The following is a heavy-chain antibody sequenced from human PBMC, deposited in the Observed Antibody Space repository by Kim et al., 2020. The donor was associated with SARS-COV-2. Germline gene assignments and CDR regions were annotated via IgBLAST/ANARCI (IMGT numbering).Heavy chain of an antibody. CDR2: IYYSGST. J-gene: IGHJ6*02. CDR3: ARHLGSGYDSAYYYYGMDV. CDR1: GGSISSYY. V-gene: IGHV4-59*08. D-gene: IGHD5-12*01. Sequence: SETLSLTCTVSGGSISSYYWSWIRQPPGKGLEWIGYIYYSGSTNYNPSLKSRVTISVDTSKNQFSLKLSSVTAADTAVYYCARHLGSGYDSAYYYYGMDVWGQGTTVTVSS.